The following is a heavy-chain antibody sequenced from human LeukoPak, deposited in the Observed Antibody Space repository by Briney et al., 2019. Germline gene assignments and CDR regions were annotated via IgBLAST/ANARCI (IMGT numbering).Heavy chain of an antibody. V-gene: IGHV1-18*01. J-gene: IGHJ3*02. CDR2: ISAYNGNT. CDR1: RYTFTSYG. CDR3: ARDDAELGDAFDI. D-gene: IGHD2-2*01. Sequence: AAVNVSCKASRYTFTSYGSSWVRQAPGQGGDGMGWISAYNGNTNYAQKLQGRVTMTTDTSTSTVYMELRRLRSDATAVYYCARDDAELGDAFDIWGQGTMVTVSS.